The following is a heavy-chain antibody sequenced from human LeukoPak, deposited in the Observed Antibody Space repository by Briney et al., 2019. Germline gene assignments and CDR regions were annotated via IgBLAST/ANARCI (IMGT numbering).Heavy chain of an antibody. CDR2: IYYGGST. CDR1: GGSISSYY. V-gene: IGHV4-59*01. CDR3: ARSPGGAYLDY. D-gene: IGHD3-16*01. Sequence: SETLSLTCTVSGGSISSYYWSWIRQPPGKGLELIGYIYYGGSTNYNPSLKSRVTITVDTSKNQFSLKLSSVTAADTAVYYCARSPGGAYLDYWGQGTLVTVSS. J-gene: IGHJ4*02.